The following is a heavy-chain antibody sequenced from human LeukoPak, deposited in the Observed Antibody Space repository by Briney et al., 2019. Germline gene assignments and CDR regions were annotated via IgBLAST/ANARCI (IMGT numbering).Heavy chain of an antibody. CDR2: ISSTSSTI. D-gene: IGHD6-6*01. V-gene: IGHV3-48*02. CDR1: GFTFRSYS. Sequence: KAGGSLRLSCAASGFTFRSYSMHWVRQAPGKGLEWVSYISSTSSTIYYADSVKGRFTISRDNAKNSLYLQMNSLRDEDTAVYYCARLSLTSIAARRHFDYWGQGTLVTVSS. CDR3: ARLSLTSIAARRHFDY. J-gene: IGHJ4*02.